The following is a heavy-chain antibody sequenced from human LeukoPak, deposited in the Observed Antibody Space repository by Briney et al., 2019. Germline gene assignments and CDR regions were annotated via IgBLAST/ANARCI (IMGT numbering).Heavy chain of an antibody. D-gene: IGHD2-2*01. CDR3: AKDQGCTSSNCYLHFDY. J-gene: IGHJ4*02. CDR2: ISGSGGGT. V-gene: IGHV3-23*01. CDR1: GFTLSSYT. Sequence: PGGSLRLSCTASGFTLSSYTMSWVRQAPGKGLEWVSAISGSGGGTYYADSVKGRFTISRDNFRNTLYLQVNTLRAEDTAVYYCAKDQGCTSSNCYLHFDYWGQGTLVTVSS.